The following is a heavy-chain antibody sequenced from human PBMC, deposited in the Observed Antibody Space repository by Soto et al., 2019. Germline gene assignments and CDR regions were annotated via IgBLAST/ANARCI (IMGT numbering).Heavy chain of an antibody. D-gene: IGHD3-22*01. Sequence: GGSLRVSCAASGFPFSDYYMSWIRQAPGKGLEWVSYISSSGSTIYYADSVKGRFTISRDNAKNSLYLQMNSLRAEDTAVYYCARTHTMGSGYHHGRVAPRGQRTLVTVSS. J-gene: IGHJ5*02. CDR1: GFPFSDYY. CDR3: ARTHTMGSGYHHGRVAP. V-gene: IGHV3-11*01. CDR2: ISSSGSTI.